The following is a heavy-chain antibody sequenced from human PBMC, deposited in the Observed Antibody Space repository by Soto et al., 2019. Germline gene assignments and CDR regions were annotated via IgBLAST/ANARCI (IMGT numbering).Heavy chain of an antibody. D-gene: IGHD1-7*01. CDR3: ASNEKYNWNYGAFEI. V-gene: IGHV1-3*01. CDR2: INAGNGNT. Sequence: ASVKVPCKASGYTFTSYAMHWVRQAPGQRLEWMGWINAGNGNTKYSQKFQGRVTITRDTSASTAYMELSSLRSEDTAVYYCASNEKYNWNYGAFEIWGQGTMVTVSS. J-gene: IGHJ3*02. CDR1: GYTFTSYA.